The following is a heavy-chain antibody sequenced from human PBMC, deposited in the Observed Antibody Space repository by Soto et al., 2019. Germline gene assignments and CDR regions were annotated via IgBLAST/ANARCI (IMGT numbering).Heavy chain of an antibody. V-gene: IGHV4-39*02. CDR3: AKVVVAATRHTDFDS. Sequence: SETLSLTCTVSCGSINSNNYYWAWIRQPPGKGLAWIASIYYDGSTYYNPSLKSRVSISVDTSKNHFSLKLSSATAADTAVYYCAKVVVAATRHTDFDSWGQGTLVTVSS. J-gene: IGHJ4*02. D-gene: IGHD2-15*01. CDR1: CGSINSNNYY. CDR2: IYYDGST.